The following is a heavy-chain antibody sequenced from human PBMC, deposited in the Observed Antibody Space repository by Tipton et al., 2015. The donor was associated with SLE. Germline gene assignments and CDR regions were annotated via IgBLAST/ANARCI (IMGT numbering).Heavy chain of an antibody. D-gene: IGHD4-23*01. J-gene: IGHJ4*02. CDR1: GGSISSGGYY. Sequence: TLSLTCTVSGGSISSGGYYWTWIRQLPGKGLEWIGYIYYSGNTYYNPSLGSRLTISVDKPENHFSLRLSAVTAADTAVYYCARDRGGNSSVYFDYWGQGTLVTVSS. CDR3: ARDRGGNSSVYFDY. V-gene: IGHV4-31*02. CDR2: IYYSGNT.